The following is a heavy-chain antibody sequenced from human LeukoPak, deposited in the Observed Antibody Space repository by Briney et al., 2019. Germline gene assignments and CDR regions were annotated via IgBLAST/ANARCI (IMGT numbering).Heavy chain of an antibody. V-gene: IGHV4-38-2*02. CDR3: ARVTMVRGVISDY. CDR1: GYSISSGYY. J-gene: IGHJ4*02. D-gene: IGHD3-10*01. CDR2: IYHSGST. Sequence: SETLSLTCTVSGYSISSGYYWGWIRQPPGKGLEWIGSIYHSGSTYYNPSLKSRVTISVDTSKNQFSLKLSSVTAADTAVYYCARVTMVRGVISDYWGQGTLVTVSS.